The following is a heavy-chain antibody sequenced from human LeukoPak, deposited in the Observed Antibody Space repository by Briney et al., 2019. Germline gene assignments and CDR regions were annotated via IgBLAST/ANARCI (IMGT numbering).Heavy chain of an antibody. CDR3: AKDGDPVVVTAFDY. D-gene: IGHD2-21*02. Sequence: PGGSLRLSCAASGFTFSSYGMHWVRQALGKGLEWVAFIRYDGSNKYYADSVKGRFTISRDNSKNTLYLQMNSLRAEDTAVYYCAKDGDPVVVTAFDYWGQGTLVTVSS. CDR2: IRYDGSNK. V-gene: IGHV3-30*02. CDR1: GFTFSSYG. J-gene: IGHJ4*02.